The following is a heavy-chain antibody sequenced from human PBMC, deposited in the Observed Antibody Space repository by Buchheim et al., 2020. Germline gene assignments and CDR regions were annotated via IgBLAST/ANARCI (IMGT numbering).Heavy chain of an antibody. CDR3: ARDRSPKIAAAGVYYYGMDV. V-gene: IGHV3-33*01. CDR2: IWYDGSNK. J-gene: IGHJ6*02. Sequence: QVQLVESGGGVVQPGRSLRLLCAASGFTFSSYGMHWVRQAPGKGLEWVAGIWYDGSNKYYADSVKGRFNISRDNSKNTLYLKMNSLRAEETAVYYCARDRSPKIAAAGVYYYGMDVWGQGTT. D-gene: IGHD6-13*01. CDR1: GFTFSSYG.